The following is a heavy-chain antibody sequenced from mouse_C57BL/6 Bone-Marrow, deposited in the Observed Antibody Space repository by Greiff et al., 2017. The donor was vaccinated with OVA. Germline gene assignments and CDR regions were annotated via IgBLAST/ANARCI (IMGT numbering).Heavy chain of an antibody. J-gene: IGHJ3*01. CDR3: ARGSYDYDRWFAY. D-gene: IGHD2-4*01. V-gene: IGHV1-81*01. CDR1: GYTFTSYG. Sequence: VQLQQSGAELARPGASVKLSCKASGYTFTSYGISWVKQRTGQGLEWIGEIYPRSGNTYYTEKFKGKATLTADKSSSTAYMELRSLTSEDSAVYFCARGSYDYDRWFAYWGQGTLATVSA. CDR2: IYPRSGNT.